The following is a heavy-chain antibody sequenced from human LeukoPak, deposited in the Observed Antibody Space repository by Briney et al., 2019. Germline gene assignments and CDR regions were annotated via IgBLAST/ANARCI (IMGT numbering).Heavy chain of an antibody. J-gene: IGHJ4*02. CDR1: GFTFSSYG. V-gene: IGHV3-30*02. CDR2: IRYDGSNK. Sequence: QPGGSLRLSCAASGFTFSSYGMHWVRQAPGKGLEWVAFIRYDGSNKYYADSVKGRFTISRDNSKNTLYLQMNSLRAEDTAVYYCAKDRGTYYYDSSSGDYWGQGTLVTVSS. CDR3: AKDRGTYYYDSSSGDY. D-gene: IGHD3-22*01.